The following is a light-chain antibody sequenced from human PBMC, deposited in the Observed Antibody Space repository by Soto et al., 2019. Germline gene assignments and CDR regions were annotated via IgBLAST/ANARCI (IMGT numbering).Light chain of an antibody. J-gene: IGKJ5*01. Sequence: DIQMTPSPSTLSASVGDRVTITCRASQSISSWLAWYQQKPGKAPKLLIYDASSLESGVPSRFSGSGSGTDFTLTISSLQPEDFATYYCQQSYSSITFGQGTRLEIK. V-gene: IGKV1-5*01. CDR3: QQSYSSIT. CDR2: DAS. CDR1: QSISSW.